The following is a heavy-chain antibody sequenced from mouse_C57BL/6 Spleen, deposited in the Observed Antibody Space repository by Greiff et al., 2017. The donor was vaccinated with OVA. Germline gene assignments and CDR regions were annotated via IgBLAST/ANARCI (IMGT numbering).Heavy chain of an antibody. CDR3: ARPPAGSSYFAD. V-gene: IGHV5-17*01. CDR1: GFTFSDYG. Sequence: EVKLMESGGGLVKPGGSLKLSCAASGFTFSDYGMHWVRQAPEKGLEWVAYISSGCSTIYYADTVKGRFPIFSDNAKNTLFLQMTSLRSEDTAIYYCARPPAGSSYFADWGKGTLVTVSA. D-gene: IGHD1-1*01. J-gene: IGHJ3*01. CDR2: ISSGCSTI.